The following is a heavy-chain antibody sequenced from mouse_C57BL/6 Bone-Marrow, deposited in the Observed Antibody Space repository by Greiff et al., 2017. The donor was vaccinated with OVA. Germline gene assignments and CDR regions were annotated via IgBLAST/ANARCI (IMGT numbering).Heavy chain of an antibody. J-gene: IGHJ4*01. Sequence: QVQLQQSGAELARPGASVNLSCKASGYTFTSYGISWVKQRTGQGLEWIGEIYPRSGNTYYNEKFKGKATLTADKSSSTAYMELRSLTSEDSAVYFCARPYDGYYVGAMDYWGQGTSVTVSS. D-gene: IGHD2-3*01. CDR2: IYPRSGNT. V-gene: IGHV1-81*01. CDR3: ARPYDGYYVGAMDY. CDR1: GYTFTSYG.